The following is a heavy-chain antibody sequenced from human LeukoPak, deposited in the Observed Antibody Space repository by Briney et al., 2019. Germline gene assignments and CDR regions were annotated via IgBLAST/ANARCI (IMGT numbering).Heavy chain of an antibody. V-gene: IGHV3-64D*06. CDR3: VKDRYYYDSSGYYED. CDR1: GFTFSSYA. D-gene: IGHD3-22*01. Sequence: GGSLRLSCSASGFTFSSYAMHWVRQAPGKGLEYVSAISSNGVSTYYADSVKGRFTISRDNSKNTLYLQMSSLRAEDTAVYYCVKDRYYYDSSGYYEDWGQGTLVTVSS. J-gene: IGHJ4*02. CDR2: ISSNGVST.